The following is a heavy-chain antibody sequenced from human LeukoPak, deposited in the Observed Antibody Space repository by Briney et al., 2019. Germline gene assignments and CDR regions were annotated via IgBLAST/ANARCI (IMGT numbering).Heavy chain of an antibody. J-gene: IGHJ6*02. CDR1: GGSISSNY. Sequence: SETLSLTCTVSGGSISSNYWSWIRQPAGKGLEWIGRIYTSGSTNYNPSLKSRVGMSLDTSKNQFSLKLNSVTAADTAVYYCARQPPYYYGMDVWGRGTTVTVFS. CDR2: IYTSGST. V-gene: IGHV4-4*07. CDR3: ARQPPYYYGMDV.